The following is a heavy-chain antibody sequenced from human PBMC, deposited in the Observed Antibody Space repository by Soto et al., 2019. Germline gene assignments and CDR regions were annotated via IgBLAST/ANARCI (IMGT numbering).Heavy chain of an antibody. CDR3: ARPTGRAYGMDV. V-gene: IGHV1-18*04. CDR1: GYTFTSYG. Sequence: ASLKVSCKASGYTFTSYGISGGRQAPGQGLEWMGWISAYNGNTNYAQKLQGRVTMTTDTSTSTAYMELRSLRSDDTAVYYCARPTGRAYGMDVWGQGTTVTVSS. J-gene: IGHJ6*02. CDR2: ISAYNGNT.